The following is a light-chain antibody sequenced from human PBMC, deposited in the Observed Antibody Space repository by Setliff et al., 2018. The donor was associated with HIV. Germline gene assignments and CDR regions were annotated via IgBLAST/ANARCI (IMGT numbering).Light chain of an antibody. CDR2: SND. J-gene: IGLJ1*01. Sequence: QSVLTQPPSASGTPGQRITISCSGSSSNIGINSVNWYQQVPGTAPKLLIYSNDQWPSGVPDRFSGSKSGTSASLAISGLQSEDGADYYCAAWDDSLNGYVFGRGTKVTVL. CDR1: SSNIGINS. CDR3: AAWDDSLNGYV. V-gene: IGLV1-44*01.